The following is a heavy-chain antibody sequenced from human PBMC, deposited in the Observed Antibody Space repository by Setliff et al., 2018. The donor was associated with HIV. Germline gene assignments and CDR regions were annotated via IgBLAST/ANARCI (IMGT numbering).Heavy chain of an antibody. CDR3: ARGIPGGGIDY. CDR1: GGSFSDNY. D-gene: IGHD2-21*01. J-gene: IGHJ4*02. CDR2: ISSSSSYI. V-gene: IGHV3-11*06. Sequence: LSLTCAVYGGSFSDNYWSWIRQPPGKGLEWVSSISSSSSYIYYADSVKGRFTISRDNAKSTLYLQMDSLRAEDTAVYYCARGIPGGGIDYWGQGTLVTVSS.